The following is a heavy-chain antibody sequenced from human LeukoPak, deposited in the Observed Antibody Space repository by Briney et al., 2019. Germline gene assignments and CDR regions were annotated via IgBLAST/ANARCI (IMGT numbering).Heavy chain of an antibody. CDR2: VLYDGSNK. V-gene: IGHV3-30*04. J-gene: IGHJ4*02. D-gene: IGHD2-21*01. CDR1: GFTFTRYT. Sequence: GGSLTLSCAASGFTFTRYTMHWVRQAPGKGLEWVAVVLYDGSNKYYADSVTGRFTLSRHDSKNTLLLQMNSIRADDTVVYSFVRDNYGGILDFWGQGTLVTVSS. CDR3: VRDNYGGILDF.